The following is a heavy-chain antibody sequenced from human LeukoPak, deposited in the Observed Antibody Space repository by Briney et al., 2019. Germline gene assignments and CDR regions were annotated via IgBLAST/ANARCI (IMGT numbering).Heavy chain of an antibody. CDR2: ISGSGGST. Sequence: GGSLRLSCAASGFTFSSYGMSWVRQAPGKGLEWVSAISGSGGSTYYADSVKGRFTISRDNSKNTLYLQMSSLRAEDTAVYYCAKDSPQAARWELLAFDMWRQGKMVPVS. V-gene: IGHV3-23*01. D-gene: IGHD1-26*01. J-gene: IGHJ3*02. CDR3: AKDSPQAARWELLAFDM. CDR1: GFTFSSYG.